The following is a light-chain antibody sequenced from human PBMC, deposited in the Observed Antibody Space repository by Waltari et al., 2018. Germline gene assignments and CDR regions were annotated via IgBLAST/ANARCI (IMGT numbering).Light chain of an antibody. CDR2: WAS. Sequence: DIVMTQSPDSLAVSLGERATLNCTSSQSVLYTSNNRNYFGWYQQKPGQPPKLLISWASTRESGVPERFSGSGSGTDFTLTISSLQAEDVAVYYCQQYHSIPWTFGQGTKVEIK. V-gene: IGKV4-1*01. CDR1: QSVLYTSNNRNY. J-gene: IGKJ1*01. CDR3: QQYHSIPWT.